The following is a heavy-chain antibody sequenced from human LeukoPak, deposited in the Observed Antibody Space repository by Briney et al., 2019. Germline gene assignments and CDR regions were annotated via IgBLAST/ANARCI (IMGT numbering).Heavy chain of an antibody. V-gene: IGHV4-61*08. J-gene: IGHJ4*02. CDR3: ARDIDGYNALDY. D-gene: IGHD5-24*01. Sequence: SETLSLTCAVSGGSISSGGYSWSWIRQPPGKGLEWIGYIYYTGSTNYNPSLKSRVTISVDTSKNQFSLKLSSVTAADTAVYYCARDIDGYNALDYWGQGTLVTVSS. CDR1: GGSISSGGYS. CDR2: IYYTGST.